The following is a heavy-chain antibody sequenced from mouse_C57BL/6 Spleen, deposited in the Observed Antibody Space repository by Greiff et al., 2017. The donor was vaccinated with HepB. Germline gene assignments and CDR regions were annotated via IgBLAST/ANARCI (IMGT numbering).Heavy chain of an antibody. D-gene: IGHD1-1*01. V-gene: IGHV5-17*01. CDR3: ARPYGLGRFAY. Sequence: EVKLVESGGGLVKPGGSLKLSCAASGFTFIDYGMHWVRQAPEKGLGWVAYISSGSSTIYYADTVKGGFTISRDNAKTTLFQQMTRLRSEDTAMYYCARPYGLGRFAYWGQGTLVTVSA. J-gene: IGHJ3*01. CDR2: ISSGSSTI. CDR1: GFTFIDYG.